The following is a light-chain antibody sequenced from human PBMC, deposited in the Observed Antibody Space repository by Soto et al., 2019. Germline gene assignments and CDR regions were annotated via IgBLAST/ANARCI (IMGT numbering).Light chain of an antibody. Sequence: EIVMTHSPATLSVSQGERATLSCRASQSVSSSLAWYQQKPGQAPRLLIYGASTRATGIPAKFSGSGSGTEFTLTISSLQSEDFALYYCQQYNDWPPTFGQGTRLEI. CDR3: QQYNDWPPT. CDR2: GAS. V-gene: IGKV3D-15*01. CDR1: QSVSSS. J-gene: IGKJ5*01.